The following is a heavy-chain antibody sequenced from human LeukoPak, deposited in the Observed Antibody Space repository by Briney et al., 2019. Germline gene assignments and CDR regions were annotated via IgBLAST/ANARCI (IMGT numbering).Heavy chain of an antibody. CDR3: ARGDYYDSSGYYRNWFDP. J-gene: IGHJ5*02. V-gene: IGHV4-61*02. CDR2: IYTSGST. Sequence: SGTLSLTCTVSGGSISSGSYYWSWIRQPAGKGLEWIGRIYTSGSTNYNPSLKSRVTISVDTSKNQFSLKLSSVTAADTAVYYCARGDYYDSSGYYRNWFDPWGQGTLVTVSS. CDR1: GGSISSGSYY. D-gene: IGHD3-22*01.